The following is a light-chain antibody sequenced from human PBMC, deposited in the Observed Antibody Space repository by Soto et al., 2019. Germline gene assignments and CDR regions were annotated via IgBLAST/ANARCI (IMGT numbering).Light chain of an antibody. CDR3: QQYRTYPLT. CDR2: EAS. V-gene: IGKV1-5*03. J-gene: IGKJ4*01. CDR1: QSISSW. Sequence: DIQMTQSPSTLSASVGDRVTITCRASQSISSWLAWYQQKPGKAPNLLIHEASTLGSGVPSRFFGSGSGTEFTLTISSLQPDDFATYYCQQYRTYPLTFGGGTKVDIK.